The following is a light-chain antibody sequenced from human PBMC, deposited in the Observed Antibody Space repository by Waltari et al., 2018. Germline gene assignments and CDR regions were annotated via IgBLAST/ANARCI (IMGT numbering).Light chain of an antibody. CDR2: KNI. CDR1: SSNIGSGYD. V-gene: IGLV1-40*01. J-gene: IGLJ1*01. CDR3: QSYDSSLSGCV. Sequence: QSVLTQPPSVSGAPGQRVTISCTGSSSNIGSGYDVHWYQQLPGRAPKILIYKNINRPSGVPDRFSGSKSGTSASLAITGLQAEDEADYYCQSYDSSLSGCVFGTGTKVTVL.